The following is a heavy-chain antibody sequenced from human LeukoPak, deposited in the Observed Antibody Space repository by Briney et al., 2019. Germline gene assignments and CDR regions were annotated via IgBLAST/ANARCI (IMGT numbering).Heavy chain of an antibody. Sequence: GGSLRLSCAASGVTFSTYSMNWVRQAPGKGLEWVSYISSSSTTIYYADSVKGRFTISRDNAKNSLYLQMNSLRAEDTAVYYCTRDRAFTMIRGVITNWFDPWGQGTQVTVSS. V-gene: IGHV3-48*01. CDR1: GVTFSTYS. CDR2: ISSSSTTI. CDR3: TRDRAFTMIRGVITNWFDP. J-gene: IGHJ5*02. D-gene: IGHD3-10*01.